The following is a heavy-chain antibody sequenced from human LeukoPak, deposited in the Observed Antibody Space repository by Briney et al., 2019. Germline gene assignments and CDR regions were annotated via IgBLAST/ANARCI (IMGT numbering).Heavy chain of an antibody. CDR2: INPSGGGT. CDR1: GYTFTNYY. Sequence: GASVKVSCKASGYTFTNYYMHWVRQAPGQGLERMGVINPSGGGTSYAQQFQGRVTMTRDTSTSTVYMELSSLRSEATAVYYCARALGYCSSTSCYTLAYWGQGTLVTVSS. CDR3: ARALGYCSSTSCYTLAY. D-gene: IGHD2-2*02. V-gene: IGHV1-46*01. J-gene: IGHJ4*02.